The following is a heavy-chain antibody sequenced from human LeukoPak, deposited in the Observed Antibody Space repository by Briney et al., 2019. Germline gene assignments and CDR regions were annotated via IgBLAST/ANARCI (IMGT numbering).Heavy chain of an antibody. CDR3: ARVSSPAAISGCFQH. D-gene: IGHD2-2*02. CDR1: GFTFSSYA. Sequence: GGSLRLSCAASGFTFSSYAMHWVRQAPGKGLEYVSAISSNGGSTYYANSLKGRFTISRDNSKNTLYLQMGSLRAEDMAVYYCARVSSPAAISGCFQHWGQGTLVTVSS. V-gene: IGHV3-64*01. J-gene: IGHJ1*01. CDR2: ISSNGGST.